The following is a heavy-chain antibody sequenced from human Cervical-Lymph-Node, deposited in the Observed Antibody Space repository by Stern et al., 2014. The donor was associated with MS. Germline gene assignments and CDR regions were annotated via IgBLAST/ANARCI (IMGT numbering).Heavy chain of an antibody. Sequence: VQLVESGGGVVQPGRSLRLSCAASGFTFSSYGMHWVSQAPGKGLEWVAVIWYDGSNNYSADSVKARLTLSIDNDKNTLYMQPNSLRAEDTAVYYCARSSSPSPYYYYGMDVWGQGTTVTVSS. CDR1: GFTFSSYG. CDR3: ARSSSPSPYYYYGMDV. J-gene: IGHJ6*02. D-gene: IGHD6-13*01. CDR2: IWYDGSNN. V-gene: IGHV3-33*01.